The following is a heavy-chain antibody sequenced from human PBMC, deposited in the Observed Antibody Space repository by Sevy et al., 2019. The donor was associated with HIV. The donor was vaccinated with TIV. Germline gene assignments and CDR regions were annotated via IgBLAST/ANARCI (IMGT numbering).Heavy chain of an antibody. CDR2: ISRTGSTT. Sequence: GGSPRLSCAASGFTYSMNWVRQAPGKGLEWVSFISRTGSTTYYADSVKGRFTISRDSAKNSLYLQMNSLRDEDTAVYYCARERSTVAGFDYWGPGTLVTVSS. J-gene: IGHJ4*02. V-gene: IGHV3-48*02. D-gene: IGHD4-17*01. CDR3: ARERSTVAGFDY. CDR1: GFTYS.